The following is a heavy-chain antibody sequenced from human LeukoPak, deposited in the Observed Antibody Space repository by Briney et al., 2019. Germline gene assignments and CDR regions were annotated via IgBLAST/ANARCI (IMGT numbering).Heavy chain of an antibody. D-gene: IGHD6-6*01. V-gene: IGHV1-3*01. Sequence: ASVKVSCKASGYTFTSYAMHWVRQAPGQRLEWMGWINAGNGNTKYSQKFQGRVTITRDTSASTAYMELSSLRSEDTAVYYCARDSYRSSPGRAYNWFDPWGQGTLVTVSS. CDR3: ARDSYRSSPGRAYNWFDP. J-gene: IGHJ5*02. CDR2: INAGNGNT. CDR1: GYTFTSYA.